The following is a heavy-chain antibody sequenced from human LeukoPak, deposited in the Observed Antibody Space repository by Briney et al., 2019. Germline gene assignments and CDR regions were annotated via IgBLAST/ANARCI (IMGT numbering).Heavy chain of an antibody. CDR1: GGSISSYY. CDR2: IDWDDDK. J-gene: IGHJ4*02. V-gene: IGHV2-70*18. D-gene: IGHD3-22*01. Sequence: TLSLTCAVSGGSISSYYWSWIRQPPGKALEWLGVIDWDDDKYYNTSLKTRLTISWDTSKNQVVLTMTNMDPVDTATYYCARVTYYDSSGYTYFDYWGQGTLVTVSS. CDR3: ARVTYYDSSGYTYFDY.